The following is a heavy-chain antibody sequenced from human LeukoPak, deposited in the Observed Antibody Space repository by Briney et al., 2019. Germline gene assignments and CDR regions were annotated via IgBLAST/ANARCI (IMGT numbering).Heavy chain of an antibody. CDR1: GFNVNNAW. V-gene: IGHV3-33*08. CDR2: IWYDGSNK. D-gene: IGHD3-22*01. CDR3: ARDGGREYYDSTSIDY. J-gene: IGHJ4*02. Sequence: GGSLRLSCAASGFNVNNAWMSWVRQAPGKGLEWVAVIWYDGSNKYYADSVKGRFTISRDNSKNTLYLQMNSLRAEDTAVYYCARDGGREYYDSTSIDYWGQGTLVTVSS.